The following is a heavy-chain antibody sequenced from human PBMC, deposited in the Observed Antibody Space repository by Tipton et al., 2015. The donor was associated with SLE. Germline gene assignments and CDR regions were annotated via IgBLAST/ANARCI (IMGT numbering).Heavy chain of an antibody. CDR1: GGSISSYY. Sequence: TLSLTCTVSGGSISSYYWSWIRQPPGKGLEWIGYIYTSGSTNYNPSLKSRVTISVDTSKNQFSLKLSSVTAADTAVYYCARVGVLWLGENDAFDIWGQGTMVTVSS. D-gene: IGHD3-10*01. J-gene: IGHJ3*02. V-gene: IGHV4-4*08. CDR3: ARVGVLWLGENDAFDI. CDR2: IYTSGST.